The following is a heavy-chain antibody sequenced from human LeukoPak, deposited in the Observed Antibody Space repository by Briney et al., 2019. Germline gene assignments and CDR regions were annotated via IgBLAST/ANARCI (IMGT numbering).Heavy chain of an antibody. Sequence: RAGGSLRLSCAASGFTFSSYWMHWVRQAPGKGLVWVSRINSDGSSTSYADSVEGRFTISRDNAKNTLYLQMNSLRAEDTAVYYCARVQIDVRGLLLSDYYYYGMDVWGQGTTVTVSS. CDR3: ARVQIDVRGLLLSDYYYYGMDV. V-gene: IGHV3-74*01. J-gene: IGHJ6*02. CDR1: GFTFSSYW. CDR2: INSDGSST. D-gene: IGHD3-22*01.